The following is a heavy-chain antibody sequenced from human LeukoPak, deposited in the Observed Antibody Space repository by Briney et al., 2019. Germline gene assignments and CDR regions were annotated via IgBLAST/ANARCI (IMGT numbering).Heavy chain of an antibody. CDR1: DGSISSHY. CDR2: IYYSGST. CDR3: ARGGYYDRSGNSYKFGFDM. J-gene: IGHJ3*02. V-gene: IGHV4-59*11. D-gene: IGHD3-22*01. Sequence: SETLSLTCTVSDGSISSHYWSWIRQPPGKGLEWIGYIYYSGSTSYNSSLKSRVTMSVDTSKNQFSLKLSSVTAADTAVYYCARGGYYDRSGNSYKFGFDMWGQGTMVTVSS.